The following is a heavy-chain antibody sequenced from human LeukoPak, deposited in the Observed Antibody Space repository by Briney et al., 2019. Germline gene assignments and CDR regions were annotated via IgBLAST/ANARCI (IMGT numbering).Heavy chain of an antibody. CDR3: ARLAYDNSGYYYFDY. V-gene: IGHV4-39*01. CDR1: GGSISSSSYY. CDR2: MYYSGGT. J-gene: IGHJ4*02. D-gene: IGHD3-22*01. Sequence: PSETLSLTCTVSGGSISSSSYYWGWIRQPPGEGLEWIGAMYYSGGTYYNPSLKSRVTIYVDTSKNQFSLKLNSVTAADTAVYYCARLAYDNSGYYYFDYWGQGTLVTVSS.